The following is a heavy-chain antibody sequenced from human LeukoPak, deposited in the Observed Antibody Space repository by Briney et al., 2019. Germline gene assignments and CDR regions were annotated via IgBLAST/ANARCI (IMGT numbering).Heavy chain of an antibody. CDR1: GFTFSSYW. D-gene: IGHD1-26*01. Sequence: GGSLRLSCAASGFTFSSYWMNWARQAPGKGLEWVASINHNGNVNYYVDSVKGRFTISRDNAKNSLYLQMNSLRAEDTVVYYCARDGTWDYWGQGTLVTVSS. CDR3: ARDGTWDY. V-gene: IGHV3-7*01. CDR2: INHNGNVN. J-gene: IGHJ4*02.